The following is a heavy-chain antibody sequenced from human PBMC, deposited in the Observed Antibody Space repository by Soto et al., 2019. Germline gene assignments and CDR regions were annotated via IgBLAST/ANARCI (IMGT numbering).Heavy chain of an antibody. Sequence: ASVKVSCKASGYTFTSYAMHWVRQAPGQRLEWMGWINAGNGNTKYSQKFQGRVTITRDTSASTAYMELSSLRSEDTAVYYCARGRPAPSIQGYNWFDPWGQGTLVTVSS. V-gene: IGHV1-3*01. CDR1: GYTFTSYA. CDR2: INAGNGNT. CDR3: ARGRPAPSIQGYNWFDP. D-gene: IGHD6-6*01. J-gene: IGHJ5*02.